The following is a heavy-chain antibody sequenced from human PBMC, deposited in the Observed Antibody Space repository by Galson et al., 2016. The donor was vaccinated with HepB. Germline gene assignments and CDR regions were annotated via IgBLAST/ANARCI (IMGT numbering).Heavy chain of an antibody. J-gene: IGHJ3*02. CDR3: ARESSGYDYDFDI. V-gene: IGHV3-21*01. Sequence: SLRLSCAASGFTFSRYTMNWVRRAPGKGLEWVSSISSSSTYIYYADSMKGRFTISRDNAKKSLYLQMSSLRAGDTAVYYCARESSGYDYDFDIGGQGTMVTVSS. CDR2: ISSSSTYI. D-gene: IGHD5-12*01. CDR1: GFTFSRYT.